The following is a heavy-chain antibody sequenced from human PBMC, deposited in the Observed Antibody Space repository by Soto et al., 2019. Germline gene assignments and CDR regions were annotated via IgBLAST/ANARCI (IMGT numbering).Heavy chain of an antibody. Sequence: SEALSLTCTVSGGPISRSSYDRGWIGQPPGKGLEWIGSIYYSGSTYYNPSLKSRVTISVDTSKNQFSLKLSSVTAADTAVYYCARKDCSGGSCYFGVLTWFDPWGQGTLVS. CDR3: ARKDCSGGSCYFGVLTWFDP. CDR2: IYYSGST. D-gene: IGHD2-15*01. V-gene: IGHV4-39*01. J-gene: IGHJ5*02. CDR1: GGPISRSSYD.